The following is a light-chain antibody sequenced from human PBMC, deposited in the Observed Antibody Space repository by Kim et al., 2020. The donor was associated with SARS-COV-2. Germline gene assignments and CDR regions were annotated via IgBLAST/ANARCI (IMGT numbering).Light chain of an antibody. J-gene: IGLJ2*01. Sequence: ACVQTVRMTCQGDSLRSYYASWYQQKPGQAPVLVIYGKNNRPSGIPDRFSGSSSGNTASLTITGAQAEDEADYYCNSRDSSGNLVVFGGGTQLTVL. CDR1: SLRSYY. CDR2: GKN. CDR3: NSRDSSGNLVV. V-gene: IGLV3-19*01.